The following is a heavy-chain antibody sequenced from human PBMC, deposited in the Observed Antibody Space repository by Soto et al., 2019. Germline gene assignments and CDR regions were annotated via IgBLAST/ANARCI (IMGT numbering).Heavy chain of an antibody. CDR3: ARDAIRGSAAMKTY. J-gene: IGHJ4*02. CDR2: IYHTGTT. CDR1: GGSISSSNW. V-gene: IGHV4-4*02. Sequence: PSETLSLTCAVSGGSISSSNWWSWVRQPPGKGLEWIGEIYHTGTTYYNPSLTSRVTISVDTSKNQFSLILSSVSAADTAVYYCARDAIRGSAAMKTYWGLGTLVTV.